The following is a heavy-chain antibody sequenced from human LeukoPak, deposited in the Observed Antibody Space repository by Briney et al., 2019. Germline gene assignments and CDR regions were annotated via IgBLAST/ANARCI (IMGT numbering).Heavy chain of an antibody. Sequence: SQTLSLTCTVSGGSISSGGYSWTWIRQPPGKGLEWIGEIDRSESTNYNPSLKSRVTISVDTSKNQFSLKLSSVTAADTAVYYCAREGGSYYIGDAFDIWGQGTMVTVSS. D-gene: IGHD1-26*01. V-gene: IGHV4-30-2*01. CDR1: GGSISSGGYS. CDR2: IDRSEST. J-gene: IGHJ3*02. CDR3: AREGGSYYIGDAFDI.